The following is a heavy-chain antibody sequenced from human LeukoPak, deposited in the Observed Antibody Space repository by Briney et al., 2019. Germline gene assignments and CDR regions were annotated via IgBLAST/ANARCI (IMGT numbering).Heavy chain of an antibody. J-gene: IGHJ4*02. Sequence: SETLSLTCAVYGGSFSGYYWSWIRQPPGKGLEWIGEINHSGSTNYNPSLKSRVTISVDTSKNQFSLKLSSVTAADTAVYYCARGSDVDTYSYWGQGTLVTVSS. CDR2: INHSGST. CDR1: GGSFSGYY. D-gene: IGHD5-18*01. V-gene: IGHV4-34*01. CDR3: ARGSDVDTYSY.